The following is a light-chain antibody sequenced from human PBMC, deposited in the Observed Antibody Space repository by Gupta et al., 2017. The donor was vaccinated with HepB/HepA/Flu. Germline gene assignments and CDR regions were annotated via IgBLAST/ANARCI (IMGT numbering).Light chain of an antibody. V-gene: IGLV1-40*01. CDR2: VNS. CDR1: SSNIGAGYD. Sequence: QSVLTQPPSVSGAPGQRVTISCTGSSSNIGAGYDVHWYQQLPGTAPKLLIYVNSNRPSGVPDRFSGAKYGTYASPVTTGRQAEDEADDYCQSSDSSLSAQVVFGGGTKLTVL. CDR3: QSSDSSLSAQVV. J-gene: IGLJ2*01.